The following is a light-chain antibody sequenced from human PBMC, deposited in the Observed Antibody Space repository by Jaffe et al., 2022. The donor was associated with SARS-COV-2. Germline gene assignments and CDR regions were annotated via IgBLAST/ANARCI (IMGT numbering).Light chain of an antibody. CDR3: QVWDSSTLV. CDR2: RDS. J-gene: IGLJ2*01. CDR1: NIESKN. Sequence: SYELTQPLSVSVAPGQTATITCGGINIESKNVHWYQQKPGQAPVLVIYRDSNRPSGIPERFSGSNSGNMATLTINRAQAGDEADYYCQVWDSSTLVFGGGTKLTVL. V-gene: IGLV3-9*01.